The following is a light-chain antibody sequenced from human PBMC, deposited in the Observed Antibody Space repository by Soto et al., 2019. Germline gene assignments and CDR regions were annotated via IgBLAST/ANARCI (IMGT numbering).Light chain of an antibody. V-gene: IGKV3-11*01. CDR3: QQADNFPIT. CDR1: QSVSSS. J-gene: IGKJ5*01. Sequence: ISWPHSPATLPWSPGQGPTHXFRASQSVSSSLAWYQQKHGQAPRLLISDTSNRATGIPARFSGSGSGTDFTLTISSLQPEDFATYYCQQADNFPITFGQGTRLEIK. CDR2: DTS.